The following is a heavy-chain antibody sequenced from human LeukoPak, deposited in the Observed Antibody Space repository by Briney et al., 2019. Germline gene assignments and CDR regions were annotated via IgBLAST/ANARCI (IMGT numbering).Heavy chain of an antibody. V-gene: IGHV3-21*01. D-gene: IGHD3-10*01. CDR1: GFTFSSYS. CDR3: ARDSVRVLWFGDKFDY. J-gene: IGHJ4*02. Sequence: PGGSLRLSCAASGFTFSSYSMNWVRQAPGKGLEWVSSISSSSSYIYYADSVKGRFTISRDNAKNSLYLQMNSLRAEDTAVYYCARDSVRVLWFGDKFDYWGQGTLVTVSS. CDR2: ISSSSSYI.